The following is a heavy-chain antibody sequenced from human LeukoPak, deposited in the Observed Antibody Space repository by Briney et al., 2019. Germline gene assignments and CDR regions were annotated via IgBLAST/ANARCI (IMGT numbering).Heavy chain of an antibody. V-gene: IGHV1-2*02. CDR3: ARAGTVMITFGGGKRNWFDP. CDR2: INPNSGGT. CDR1: GYTFTGYY. D-gene: IGHD3-16*01. J-gene: IGHJ5*02. Sequence: ASVKVSCKASGYTFTGYYMHWVRQAPGQGLAWMGWINPNSGGTNYAQKFQGRVTMTRDTSISTAYMELSRLRSDDTAVYYCARAGTVMITFGGGKRNWFDPWGQGTLVTVSS.